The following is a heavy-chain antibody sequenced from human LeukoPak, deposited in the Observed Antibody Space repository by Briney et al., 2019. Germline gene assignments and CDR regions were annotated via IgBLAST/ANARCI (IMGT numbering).Heavy chain of an antibody. V-gene: IGHV1-18*01. CDR2: ISAYNGNT. CDR3: ARDLALVPFDY. CDR1: GGTFSSYA. D-gene: IGHD6-13*01. Sequence: ASVKVSCKASGGTFSSYAISWVRQAPGQGLEWMGWISAYNGNTNYAQKLQGRVTMTTDTSTSTAYMELRSLRSDDTAVYYCARDLALVPFDYWGQGTLVTVSS. J-gene: IGHJ4*02.